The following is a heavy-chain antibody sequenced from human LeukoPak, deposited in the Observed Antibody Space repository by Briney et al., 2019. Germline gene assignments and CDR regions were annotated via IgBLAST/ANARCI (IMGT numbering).Heavy chain of an antibody. V-gene: IGHV1-46*01. D-gene: IGHD5-12*01. CDR3: ARERRSGYVIDY. Sequence: ASVKVSCKASGYTFTNYYMHWVRQAPGQGLEWMGIINPSGGSTSYAQKFQGRVTMTRDTSTSTVYMELSSLRSEDTAVYYCARERRSGYVIDYWGQGTLVTVSS. CDR2: INPSGGST. CDR1: GYTFTNYY. J-gene: IGHJ4*02.